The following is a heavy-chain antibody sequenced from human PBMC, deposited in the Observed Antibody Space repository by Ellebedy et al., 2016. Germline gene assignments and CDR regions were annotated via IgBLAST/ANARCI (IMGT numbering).Heavy chain of an antibody. D-gene: IGHD6-19*01. CDR3: ARGTGEQWVAYSFDH. V-gene: IGHV5-51*01. J-gene: IGHJ4*02. Sequence: GESLKISCKGSGYSFASYWIAWVRQMPGKDLEWMGIIYPGDSDTRYSPSVQGQVTISAARSISAADLQWGRLKAADTAMYYCARGTGEQWVAYSFDHWGQGTLVTVSS. CDR2: IYPGDSDT. CDR1: GYSFASYW.